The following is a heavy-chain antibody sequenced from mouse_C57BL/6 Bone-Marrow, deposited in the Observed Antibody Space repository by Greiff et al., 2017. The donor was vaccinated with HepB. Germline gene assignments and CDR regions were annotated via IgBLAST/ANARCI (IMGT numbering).Heavy chain of an antibody. CDR3: AIYYDWASFAY. D-gene: IGHD2-4*01. CDR2: ISYDGSN. Sequence: EVPLQESGPGLVKPSQSLSLTCSVPGYSITSGSYWTWIRQFPGNKLEWMGSISYDGSNNYNPSLKNRISITRDTSKNQFFLKLNSVTTEDTATYYCAIYYDWASFAYWGQGTLVTVSA. V-gene: IGHV3-6*01. CDR1: GYSITSGSY. J-gene: IGHJ3*01.